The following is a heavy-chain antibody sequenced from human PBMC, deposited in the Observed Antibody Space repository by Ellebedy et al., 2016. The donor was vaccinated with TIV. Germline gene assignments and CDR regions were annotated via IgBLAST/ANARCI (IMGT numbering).Heavy chain of an antibody. V-gene: IGHV3-21*01. CDR3: ARVEPFYCSSTSCKNLGSDY. D-gene: IGHD2-2*01. CDR2: ISSSGSYI. Sequence: GESLKISXAASGFPFSSYTMNWVRQAPGKGLEWVSSISSSGSYIYYADSVRGRFTISRDNAKNSLYLQMNSLRAEDTAVYYCARVEPFYCSSTSCKNLGSDYWGQGTLVTVSS. J-gene: IGHJ4*02. CDR1: GFPFSSYT.